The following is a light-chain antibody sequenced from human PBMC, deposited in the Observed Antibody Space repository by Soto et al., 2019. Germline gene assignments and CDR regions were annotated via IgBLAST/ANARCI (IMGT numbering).Light chain of an antibody. J-gene: IGLJ1*01. CDR3: SSYTTSNTRQIV. V-gene: IGLV2-14*03. Sequence: QSALTQPASVSGSPGPSITISCTGTSSDGVGYNYVSWYQHHPGKAPKLIIYDVSNRPSGVSNRFSGSKSGNTASLTISGLQPEDEADYYCSSYTTSNTRQIVFGTGTKVTVL. CDR2: DVS. CDR1: SSDGVGYNY.